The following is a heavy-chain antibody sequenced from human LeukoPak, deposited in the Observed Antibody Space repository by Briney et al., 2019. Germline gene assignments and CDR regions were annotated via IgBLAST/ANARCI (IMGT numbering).Heavy chain of an antibody. J-gene: IGHJ4*02. CDR3: ASYCSGGSCLQPNFDY. V-gene: IGHV4-34*01. Sequence: PSETLSLTCAVYGGSFSGYYWSWIRQPPGKGLEWIGEINHSGSTNYNPSLKSRVTISVDTSKNQFSLKLSSVTAADTAVYYCASYCSGGSCLQPNFDYWGQGTLVTVSS. CDR1: GGSFSGYY. D-gene: IGHD2-15*01. CDR2: INHSGST.